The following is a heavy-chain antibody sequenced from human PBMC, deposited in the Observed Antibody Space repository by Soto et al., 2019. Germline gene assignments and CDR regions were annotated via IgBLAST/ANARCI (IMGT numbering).Heavy chain of an antibody. CDR3: AGASTWHPGAFDI. Sequence: SETLSLTCAVYGGSFSGYYWSWIRQPPGKGLEWIGESNHSGSTNYNPSLKSRVTISVDTSKSQFSLKLTSVTAADTAVYYCAGASTWHPGAFDIWGQGTTVTVSS. J-gene: IGHJ3*02. CDR1: GGSFSGYY. V-gene: IGHV4-34*01. D-gene: IGHD5-12*01. CDR2: SNHSGST.